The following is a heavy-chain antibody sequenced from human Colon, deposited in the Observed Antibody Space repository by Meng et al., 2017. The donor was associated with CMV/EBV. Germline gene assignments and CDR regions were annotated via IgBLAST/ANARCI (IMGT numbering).Heavy chain of an antibody. Sequence: ASVKVSCKASGYTFTDHYIQWVRQAPGQGLEWMGWINPNTGGTTYEPNFHGRVTLTRDTSISTDYMEVTRLTSDDTAMYYCARVDSDTSGYYGPDFWGQGTMVTVSS. CDR2: INPNTGGT. J-gene: IGHJ3*01. V-gene: IGHV1-2*02. D-gene: IGHD3-22*01. CDR1: GYTFTDHY. CDR3: ARVDSDTSGYYGPDF.